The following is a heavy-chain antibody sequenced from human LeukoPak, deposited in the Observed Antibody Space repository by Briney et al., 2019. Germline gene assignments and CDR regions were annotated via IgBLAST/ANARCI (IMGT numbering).Heavy chain of an antibody. D-gene: IGHD3-16*01. Sequence: SETLSLTCTVSGGSISSYYWSWIRQPPGKGLEWIGYISYSGSTNYNPSLKSRVTISVDTSKNQFSLKLSSVTAADTAVYYCARDKVWAFDIWGQGTIVTVSS. CDR2: ISYSGST. J-gene: IGHJ3*02. V-gene: IGHV4-59*01. CDR3: ARDKVWAFDI. CDR1: GGSISSYY.